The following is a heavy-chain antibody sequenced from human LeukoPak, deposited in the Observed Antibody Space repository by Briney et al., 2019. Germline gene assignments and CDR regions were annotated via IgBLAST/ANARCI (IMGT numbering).Heavy chain of an antibody. CDR3: AKFPHND. CDR2: ISYDGSNK. V-gene: IGHV3-30*18. J-gene: IGHJ4*02. Sequence: GGSLRLSCAASGFTFSSYGMHWVRQAPGKGLEWVAVISYDGSNKYYADSVKGRFTISRDNSKNTLYPQMNSLRAEDTAVYYCAKFPHNDWGQGTLVTVSS. CDR1: GFTFSSYG. D-gene: IGHD5-24*01.